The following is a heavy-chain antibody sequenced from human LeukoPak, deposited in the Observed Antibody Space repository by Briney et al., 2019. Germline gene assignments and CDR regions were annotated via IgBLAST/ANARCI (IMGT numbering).Heavy chain of an antibody. CDR2: IYTSGST. CDR1: GGSISSGSYY. V-gene: IGHV4-61*02. J-gene: IGHJ5*02. Sequence: PSRTLSLTCTVSGGSISSGSYYWSWIRQPAGKGLEWIGRIYTSGSTNYNPSLKSRVTISVDTSKNQFSLKLSSVTAADTAVYYCARDQGQLVPDNWFDPWGQGTLVTVSS. D-gene: IGHD6-13*01. CDR3: ARDQGQLVPDNWFDP.